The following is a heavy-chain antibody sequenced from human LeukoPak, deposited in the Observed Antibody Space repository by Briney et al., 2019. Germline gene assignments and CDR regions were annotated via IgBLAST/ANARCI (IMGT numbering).Heavy chain of an antibody. CDR2: IYNSGST. Sequence: SQTLSHTCTVSGGSISSGNHYWSWIRQPPGKGLEWIGYIYNSGSTYYNPSLKSRVTISVDTSKNQFSLKLSSVTAADTAVYYCARGGGYYDSSGYYTNNDAFDIWGQGTMVTVSS. CDR1: GGSISSGNHY. CDR3: ARGGGYYDSSGYYTNNDAFDI. J-gene: IGHJ3*02. D-gene: IGHD3-22*01. V-gene: IGHV4-30-4*01.